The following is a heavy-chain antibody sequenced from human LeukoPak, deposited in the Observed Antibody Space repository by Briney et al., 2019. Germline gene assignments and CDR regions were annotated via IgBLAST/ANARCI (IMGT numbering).Heavy chain of an antibody. V-gene: IGHV4-61*02. CDR1: GGSISSGSYY. CDR3: AINGPIAAAVDY. Sequence: SQTLSLTCTVSGGSISSGSYYWSWIRQPAGKGLEWIGRIYTSGSTNYNPSLKSRVTISVDTSKNQFSLKLSSVTAADTAVYYCAINGPIAAAVDYWGQGTLVTVSS. J-gene: IGHJ4*02. CDR2: IYTSGST. D-gene: IGHD6-13*01.